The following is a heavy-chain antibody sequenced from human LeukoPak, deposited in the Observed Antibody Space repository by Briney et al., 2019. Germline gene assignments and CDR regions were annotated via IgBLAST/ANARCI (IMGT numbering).Heavy chain of an antibody. CDR3: ARRVGGLLRVSRWYGDNWFDP. Sequence: SETLSLTCTVSGGSISSYYWSWIRQPPGKGLEWIGYIYYSGSTNYNPSLKSRVTISVDTSKNQFSLKLSSVTAADTAVYYCARRVGGLLRVSRWYGDNWFDPWGQGTLVTVSS. CDR2: IYYSGST. CDR1: GGSISSYY. D-gene: IGHD6-13*01. V-gene: IGHV4-59*08. J-gene: IGHJ5*02.